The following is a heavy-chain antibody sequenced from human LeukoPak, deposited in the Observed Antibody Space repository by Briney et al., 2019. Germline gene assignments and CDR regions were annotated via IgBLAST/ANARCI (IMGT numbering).Heavy chain of an antibody. V-gene: IGHV6-1*01. CDR1: GDNVSSNSAA. CDR2: TYYRSKWSS. J-gene: IGHJ4*02. CDR3: VRDRTRQFDY. Sequence: SQTLSLTCAISGDNVSSNSAAWNWIRQSPSRGLEWLSRTYYRSKWSSDYAVSVKSRITINPDTSKNQFSLQLNSVTPEDTAVYYCVRDRTRQFDYWGQGTLVTVSS.